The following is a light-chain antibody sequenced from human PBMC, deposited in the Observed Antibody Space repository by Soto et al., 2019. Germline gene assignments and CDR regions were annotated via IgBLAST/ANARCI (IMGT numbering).Light chain of an antibody. CDR3: SSHTSGSTRV. CDR2: EVT. J-gene: IGLJ1*01. Sequence: QSVLTQPASVSGSPGQSIAISCTGTSSDVVGYDYVSWYQQQPDQAPKLMIYEVTKRPSGVSNRFSGSKSGNTASLTISGLQAEDEADYYCSSHTSGSTRVFGTGSKVTVL. CDR1: SSDVVGYDY. V-gene: IGLV2-14*01.